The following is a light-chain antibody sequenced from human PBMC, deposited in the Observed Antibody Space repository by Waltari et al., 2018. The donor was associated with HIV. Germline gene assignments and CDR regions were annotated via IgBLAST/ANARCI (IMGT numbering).Light chain of an antibody. Sequence: SYVVTQTPSVSVAPGQTARITCAGDDIGSESVHWYQQKPGQAPVLVVYDDRDRPSGIPGRCTGSNSGNTATLTITRVEAGDEADYYCQVWESGGDIVFFGGGTKLTVL. V-gene: IGLV3-21*02. CDR2: DDR. CDR3: QVWESGGDIVF. J-gene: IGLJ2*01. CDR1: DIGSES.